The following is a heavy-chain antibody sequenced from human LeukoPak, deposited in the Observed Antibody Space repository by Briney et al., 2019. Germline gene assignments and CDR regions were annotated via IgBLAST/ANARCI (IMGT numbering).Heavy chain of an antibody. D-gene: IGHD3-10*01. Sequence: GGSLRLSCVASGFTFNNFAMSWVRQAPGKGLDWVAGISESDAFTYYADSVRRRFTISRDISKNTLYLQKNSLRAEDTGLYYCVKGSQGIYYYGLDVWGQGTPVTVSS. CDR1: GFTFNNFA. V-gene: IGHV3-23*01. CDR2: ISESDAFT. CDR3: VKGSQGIYYYGLDV. J-gene: IGHJ6*02.